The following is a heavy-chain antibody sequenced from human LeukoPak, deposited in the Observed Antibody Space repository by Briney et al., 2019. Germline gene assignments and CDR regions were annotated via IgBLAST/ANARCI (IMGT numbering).Heavy chain of an antibody. V-gene: IGHV1-46*01. D-gene: IGHD3-22*01. J-gene: IGHJ6*02. Sequence: ASVKVCCKASGYTFVSYYMHWMRQAPGQWLEWMGIINPSGGSTSYAQKFQGRVTLTRDTSTSTVYMELSSLRSEDTAVYYCARDESSSGDYGMDVWGQGTTVTVFS. CDR2: INPSGGST. CDR1: GYTFVSYY. CDR3: ARDESSSGDYGMDV.